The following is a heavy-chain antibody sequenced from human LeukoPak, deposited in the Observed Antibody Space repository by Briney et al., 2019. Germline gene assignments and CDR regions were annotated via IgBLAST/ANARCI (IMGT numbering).Heavy chain of an antibody. J-gene: IGHJ4*02. Sequence: GGALQISCKGSGCRFTSYWIGWVRQLPGKGLEGMGIIYPGESDTRYSPSFQGQVTISADKSISTAYLQWSSLKASDTAMYYCASIGYSYGVTPEYYFDYWGQGTLVTVSS. V-gene: IGHV5-51*01. D-gene: IGHD5-18*01. CDR3: ASIGYSYGVTPEYYFDY. CDR2: IYPGESDT. CDR1: GCRFTSYW.